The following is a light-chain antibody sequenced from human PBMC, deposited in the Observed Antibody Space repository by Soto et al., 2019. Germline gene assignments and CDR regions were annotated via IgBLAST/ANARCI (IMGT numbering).Light chain of an antibody. CDR1: QSISSY. CDR2: AAS. Sequence: DIQMTQSPSSLSASVRDRVTITCRASQSISSYLNWYQQKPGKAPKLLIYAASSLQSGVPSRFSGSGSGTDFTLTISSLQPEDFATYYCQQSYSTPITFGQGTDWRLN. J-gene: IGKJ5*01. V-gene: IGKV1-39*01. CDR3: QQSYSTPIT.